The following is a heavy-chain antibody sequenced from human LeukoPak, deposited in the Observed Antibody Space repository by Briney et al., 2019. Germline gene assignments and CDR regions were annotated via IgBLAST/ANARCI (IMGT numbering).Heavy chain of an antibody. D-gene: IGHD3-22*01. J-gene: IGHJ4*02. CDR1: GASIGSRGYY. CDR3: ARLNDSSGYYYVGDYFDY. V-gene: IGHV4-61*02. CDR2: INVSGST. Sequence: SSETLSLTCTVSGASIGSRGYYWSWIRQPAGKGLEWIGRINVSGSTNYNPSLKSRVTISVDTSKNQFSLKLSSVTAADTAVYYCARLNDSSGYYYVGDYFDYWGQGTLVTVSS.